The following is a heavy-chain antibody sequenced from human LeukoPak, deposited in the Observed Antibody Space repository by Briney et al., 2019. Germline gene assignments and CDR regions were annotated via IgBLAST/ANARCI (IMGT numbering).Heavy chain of an antibody. D-gene: IGHD3-10*01. CDR1: GGSISGYY. CDR3: ARYGSGTYPRFDY. J-gene: IGHJ4*02. CDR2: IYNSGST. Sequence: SETLSLTCTVSGGSISGYYWSWIRQSPGKGLEWVGYIYNSGSTNYNPALQSRVTISVDTSKNQFSLNLSSVTAADTAVYYCARYGSGTYPRFDYWGQGTLVTVSS. V-gene: IGHV4-59*08.